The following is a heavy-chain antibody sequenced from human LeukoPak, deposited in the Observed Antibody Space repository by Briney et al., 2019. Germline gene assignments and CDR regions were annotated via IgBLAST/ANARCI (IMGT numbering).Heavy chain of an antibody. D-gene: IGHD2-21*02. J-gene: IGHJ4*02. CDR2: ISSSSSYI. CDR1: GFTFSSYS. CDR3: ASDVTSFDY. Sequence: PGGSLRLSCAVSGFTFSSYSMNWVRQAPGKGLEWVSSISSSSSYIYYADSVKGRFAISRDNAKNSLYLQMNSLRAEDTAVYYCASDVTSFDYWGQGTLVTVSS. V-gene: IGHV3-21*01.